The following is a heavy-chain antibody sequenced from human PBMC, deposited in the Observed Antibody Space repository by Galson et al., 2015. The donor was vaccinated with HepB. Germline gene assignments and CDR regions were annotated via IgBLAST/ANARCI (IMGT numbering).Heavy chain of an antibody. CDR3: ASEDGPFHV. J-gene: IGHJ3*01. Sequence: SLRLSCAASGFNFRSKWLTWVRQAPGQGLEWVATINPDGSGKYYVDSVKGRFTISGDDADNFLFLQMNTLGTEDTAVYYCASEDGPFHVWGQGTMVTVSS. V-gene: IGHV3-7*01. CDR1: GFNFRSKW. D-gene: IGHD4-17*01. CDR2: INPDGSGK.